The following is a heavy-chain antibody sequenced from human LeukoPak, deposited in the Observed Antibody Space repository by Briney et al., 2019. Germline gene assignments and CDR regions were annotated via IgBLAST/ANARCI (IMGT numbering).Heavy chain of an antibody. CDR3: AVLGVVVVVDKPNLDY. V-gene: IGHV3-23*01. CDR1: GFTFSSYA. J-gene: IGHJ4*02. CDR2: ISGSGGST. D-gene: IGHD2-15*01. Sequence: QTGGSLRLSCAASGFTFSSYAMSWVRQAPGKGLEWVSAISGSGGSTYYADSAKGRFTISRDNSKNTLYLQMNSLRAEDTAVYYCAVLGVVVVVDKPNLDYWGQGTLVTVSS.